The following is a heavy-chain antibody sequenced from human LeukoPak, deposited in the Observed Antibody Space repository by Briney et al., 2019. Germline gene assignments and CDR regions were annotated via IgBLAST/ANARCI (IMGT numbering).Heavy chain of an antibody. D-gene: IGHD1-26*01. J-gene: IGHJ5*02. CDR3: ARGDWSSGGFDP. V-gene: IGHV4-59*01. CDR1: GGSISSYY. Sequence: SGTLSLTCTVSGGSISSYYWSWIRQPPGKGLEWIGYIYYSGSTNYNPSLKSRVTISVDTSKNQFSLKLSSVTAADTAVYYCARGDWSSGGFDPWGQGTLVTVSS. CDR2: IYYSGST.